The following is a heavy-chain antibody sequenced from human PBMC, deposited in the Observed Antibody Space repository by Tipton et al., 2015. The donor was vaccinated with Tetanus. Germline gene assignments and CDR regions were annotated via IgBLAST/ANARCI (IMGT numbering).Heavy chain of an antibody. Sequence: SLRLSCVGTGFTFGHHAIHWVRQAPGKGLEWVAVISFDGATDNYADSVKGRLTMSRDNSKNTLSLQMNSLRADDTAVYYCAKGGGHSGSWSDYLDSWGQGTLVTVSS. CDR3: AKGGGHSGSWSDYLDS. CDR1: GFTFGHHA. V-gene: IGHV3-30-3*02. D-gene: IGHD6-13*01. CDR2: ISFDGATD. J-gene: IGHJ4*02.